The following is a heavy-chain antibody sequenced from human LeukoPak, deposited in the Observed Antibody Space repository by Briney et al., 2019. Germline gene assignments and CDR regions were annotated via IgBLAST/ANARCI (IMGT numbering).Heavy chain of an antibody. CDR3: ARDTSHYYDSSGSTGLYYFDY. J-gene: IGHJ4*02. CDR1: GGSISSGGYY. D-gene: IGHD3-22*01. Sequence: SQTLSLTCTVSGGSISSGGYYWSWIRQHPGKGLERIGYIYYSGSTYYNPSLKSRVTISVDTSKNQFSLKLSSVTAADTAVYYCARDTSHYYDSSGSTGLYYFDYWGQGTLVTVSS. CDR2: IYYSGST. V-gene: IGHV4-31*03.